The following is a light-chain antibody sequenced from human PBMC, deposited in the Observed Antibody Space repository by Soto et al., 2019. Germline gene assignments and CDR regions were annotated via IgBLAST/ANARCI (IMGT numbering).Light chain of an antibody. CDR3: QQYRNWPPMYT. CDR1: ESISTN. CDR2: GAS. J-gene: IGKJ2*01. V-gene: IGKV3-15*01. Sequence: EGLMTQSPATLSVSPGERVTLSCRASESISTNLAWYQQKPGQAPRLLIYGASTRATGIPARFSGSGSGTEFSLRISRLQSEDSAVYFCQQYRNWPPMYTFGQGTNLQIK.